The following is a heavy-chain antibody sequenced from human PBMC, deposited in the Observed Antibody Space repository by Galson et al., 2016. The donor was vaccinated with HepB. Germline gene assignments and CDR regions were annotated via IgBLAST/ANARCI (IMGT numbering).Heavy chain of an antibody. CDR1: GFTFNNYG. CDR2: IWYDGRNK. D-gene: IGHD6-25*01. Sequence: SLRLSCAASGFTFNNYGMHWVRQAPGKGLEWVALIWYDGRNKYYADSVKVRFTISRDNSKNTLYLQMNSLGAEDTAVYYCVRDRAARDTVYYYGMDVWGQGATVTVAS. J-gene: IGHJ6*02. V-gene: IGHV3-33*01. CDR3: VRDRAARDTVYYYGMDV.